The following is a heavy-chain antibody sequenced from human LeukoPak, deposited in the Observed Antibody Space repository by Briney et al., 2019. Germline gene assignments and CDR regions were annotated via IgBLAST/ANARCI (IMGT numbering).Heavy chain of an antibody. CDR2: ISGSGGST. Sequence: PGGSLRLSRAASGFTFSSYAMSWVRQAPGKGLEWVSAISGSGGSTYYADSVKGRFTISRDNSKNTLYLQMNSLRAEDTAVYYCAKSDFWSGYYMSWYFDLWGRGTLVTVSS. CDR3: AKSDFWSGYYMSWYFDL. D-gene: IGHD3-3*01. V-gene: IGHV3-23*01. J-gene: IGHJ2*01. CDR1: GFTFSSYA.